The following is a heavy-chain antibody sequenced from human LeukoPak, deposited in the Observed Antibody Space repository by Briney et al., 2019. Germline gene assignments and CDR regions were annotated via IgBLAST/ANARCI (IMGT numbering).Heavy chain of an antibody. D-gene: IGHD5-12*01. CDR3: AREQWLGGPYYFDY. Sequence: PGMSLRLSCATSGFTFSSYGIHWVRQAPGKGLEWVAVISYDGSNKYYTDSVKGRFTISRDNSKNTLYLQMNSLRAEDTALYYCAREQWLGGPYYFDYWGQGTLVTVSS. V-gene: IGHV3-30*03. CDR2: ISYDGSNK. CDR1: GFTFSSYG. J-gene: IGHJ4*02.